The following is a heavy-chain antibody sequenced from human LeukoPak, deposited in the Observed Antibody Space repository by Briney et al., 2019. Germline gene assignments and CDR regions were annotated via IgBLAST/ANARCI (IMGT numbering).Heavy chain of an antibody. CDR3: ARGVDGYCSSTSCFDYYGMDV. CDR2: ISACNGNT. J-gene: IGHJ6*02. CDR1: GYTFTSYG. D-gene: IGHD2-2*03. Sequence: ASVKVSCKASGYTFTSYGISWVRQAPGQGLEWMGWISACNGNTNYAQKLQGRVTMTTDTSTSTAYMELRSLRSDDTAVYYCARGVDGYCSSTSCFDYYGMDVWGQGTTVTVSS. V-gene: IGHV1-18*01.